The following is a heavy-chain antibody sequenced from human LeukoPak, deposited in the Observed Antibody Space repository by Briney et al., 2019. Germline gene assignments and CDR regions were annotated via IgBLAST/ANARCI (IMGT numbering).Heavy chain of an antibody. CDR3: ATSLKPYDSSGYYFLNFDY. CDR2: ISSSSSYI. CDR1: GFTFSSYS. D-gene: IGHD3-22*01. J-gene: IGHJ4*02. V-gene: IGHV3-21*01. Sequence: GGSLRLSCAASGFTFSSYSMNWVRQAPGKGLEWVSSISSSSSYIYYADSVKGRFTISRDNSKNTLYLQMNSLRAEDTAVYYCATSLKPYDSSGYYFLNFDYWGQGTLVTVSS.